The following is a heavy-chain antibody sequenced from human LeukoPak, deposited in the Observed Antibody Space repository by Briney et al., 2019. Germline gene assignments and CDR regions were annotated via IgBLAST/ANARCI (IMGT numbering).Heavy chain of an antibody. D-gene: IGHD5-18*01. Sequence: PGRSLRLSCAASGFTFSSYGMHWVRQAPGKGLEWVAFIRYDGSNKYYADSVKGRFTISRDNSKNTLYLQMNSLRAEDTAVYYCAKDRRASYTAMVKDYWGQGPLVTVSS. V-gene: IGHV3-30*02. J-gene: IGHJ4*02. CDR1: GFTFSSYG. CDR2: IRYDGSNK. CDR3: AKDRRASYTAMVKDY.